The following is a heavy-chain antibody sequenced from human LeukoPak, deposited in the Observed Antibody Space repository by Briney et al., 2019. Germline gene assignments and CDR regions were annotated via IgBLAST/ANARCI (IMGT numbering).Heavy chain of an antibody. J-gene: IGHJ4*02. V-gene: IGHV3-23*01. CDR1: GFTLSNYA. CDR3: AKATYYYDGSGYWIFDN. Sequence: GGSLRVSCAASGFTLSNYAMSWVRQAPGKGLEWVSAITGGGDIYYADSVKGRFTISRDNSKNTLSLQTNSLRAEDTAVYYCAKATYYYDGSGYWIFDNWGQGTLVAVSS. D-gene: IGHD3-22*01. CDR2: ITGGGDI.